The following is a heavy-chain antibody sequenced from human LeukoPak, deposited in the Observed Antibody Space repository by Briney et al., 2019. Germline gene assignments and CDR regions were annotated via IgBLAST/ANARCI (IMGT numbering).Heavy chain of an antibody. D-gene: IGHD1-14*01. J-gene: IGHJ3*02. CDR2: SYSDSNT. V-gene: IGHV3-53*01. Sequence: GGSLRLSCTASGFAVSNNYMSWVRQAPGKGLEWVSISYSDSNTNYADSVKGRFTISRDTSQNTLSLQMNSLRAEDTAVYYCVRKNRDFNAAFDIWGQGTVVTVSS. CDR1: GFAVSNNY. CDR3: VRKNRDFNAAFDI.